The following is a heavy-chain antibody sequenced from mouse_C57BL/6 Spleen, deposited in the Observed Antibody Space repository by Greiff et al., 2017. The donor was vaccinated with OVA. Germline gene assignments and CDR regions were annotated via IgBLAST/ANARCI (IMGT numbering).Heavy chain of an antibody. V-gene: IGHV1-81*01. CDR2: IYPRSGNT. D-gene: IGHD2-4*01. Sequence: QVQLKESGAELARPGASVKLSCKASGYTFTSYGISWVKQRTGQGLEWIGEIYPRSGNTYYNEKLKGKATLTADKSSSTAYMELRSLTSEDSAVYFCARRSYDYDDAWVDYWGQGTTLTVSS. J-gene: IGHJ2*01. CDR3: ARRSYDYDDAWVDY. CDR1: GYTFTSYG.